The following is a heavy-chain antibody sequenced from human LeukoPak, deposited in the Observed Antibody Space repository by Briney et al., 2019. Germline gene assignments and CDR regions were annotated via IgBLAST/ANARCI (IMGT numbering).Heavy chain of an antibody. D-gene: IGHD6-19*01. Sequence: GGSLRLSCAASGFTFSSFAMSWVRQAPGKGLEWVSAISGRGDTTYYADSVKGRFTISRDNSKNTLYVQMNSLRAEDTAVYYCARRGSGWYFLDAFDIWGQGTMVTVSS. CDR2: ISGRGDTT. CDR1: GFTFSSFA. V-gene: IGHV3-23*01. CDR3: ARRGSGWYFLDAFDI. J-gene: IGHJ3*02.